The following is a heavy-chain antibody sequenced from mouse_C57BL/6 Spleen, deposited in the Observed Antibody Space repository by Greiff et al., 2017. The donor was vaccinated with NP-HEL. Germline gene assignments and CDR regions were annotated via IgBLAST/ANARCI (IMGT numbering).Heavy chain of an antibody. J-gene: IGHJ4*01. CDR3: ARSGGSRAMDY. Sequence: QVQLKESGPELVKPGASVKISCKASGYAFSSSWMNWVKQRPGKGLEWIGRIYPGDGDTNYNGKFKGKATLTADKSSSTAYMQLSSLTSEDSAVYFCARSGGSRAMDYWGQGTSVTVSS. CDR1: GYAFSSSW. CDR2: IYPGDGDT. V-gene: IGHV1-82*01. D-gene: IGHD1-1*01.